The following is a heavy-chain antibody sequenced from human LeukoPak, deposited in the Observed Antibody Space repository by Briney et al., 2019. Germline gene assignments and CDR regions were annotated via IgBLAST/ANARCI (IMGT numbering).Heavy chain of an antibody. J-gene: IGHJ4*02. V-gene: IGHV3-11*06. CDR1: GFTFSDYY. CDR2: ISSSSSYT. D-gene: IGHD5-24*01. Sequence: PGGSLRLSCAASGFTFSDYYMSWIRQAPGKGLEWVSYISSSSSYTNYADSVKGRFTISRDNAKNSLYLQMNSLRAEDTAVYYCARDSASGDGYNFDYWGQGTLVTVSS. CDR3: ARDSASGDGYNFDY.